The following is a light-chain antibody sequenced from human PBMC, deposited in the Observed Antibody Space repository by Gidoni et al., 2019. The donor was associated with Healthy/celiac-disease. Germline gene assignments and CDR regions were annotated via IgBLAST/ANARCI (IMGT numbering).Light chain of an antibody. Sequence: EILMTQSPATLSVSPGERATLSCRASHSVSSNLAWYQQKHGQAPRLLIYGASTRATGIPARFSGSGSGTEFTLTISSLQSEDFAVYYCQQYNNWPLFGGGTKVEIK. V-gene: IGKV3-15*01. CDR3: QQYNNWPL. J-gene: IGKJ4*01. CDR2: GAS. CDR1: HSVSSN.